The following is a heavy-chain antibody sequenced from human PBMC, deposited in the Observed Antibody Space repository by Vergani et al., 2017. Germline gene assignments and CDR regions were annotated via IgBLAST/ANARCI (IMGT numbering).Heavy chain of an antibody. CDR2: IIPILGIA. J-gene: IGHJ5*02. D-gene: IGHD2-2*01. CDR3: ARDKSSTSRGGWFDP. Sequence: QVQLVQSGAEVKKPGSSVKVSCKASGGTFSSYTISWVRQAPGQGLEWMGRIIPILGIANYAQKFQGRVTITADNSTSTAYMALSSLRSEDTAVYYCARDKSSTSRGGWFDPWGQGTLVTVSS. V-gene: IGHV1-69*08. CDR1: GGTFSSYT.